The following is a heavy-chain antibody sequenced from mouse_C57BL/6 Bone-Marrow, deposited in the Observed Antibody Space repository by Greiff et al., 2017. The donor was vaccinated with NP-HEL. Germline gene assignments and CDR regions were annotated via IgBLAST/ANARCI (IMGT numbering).Heavy chain of an antibody. CDR1: GYTFTSYG. CDR3: ARGVYCLFDY. CDR2: IYPRSGNT. Sequence: VHLVESGAELARPGASVKLSCKASGYTFTSYGISWVKQRTGQGLEWIGEIYPRSGNTYYNEKFKGKATLTADKSSSTAYMELRSLTSEDSAVYFCARGVYCLFDYWGQGTTLTVSS. V-gene: IGHV1-81*01. J-gene: IGHJ2*01. D-gene: IGHD1-1*01.